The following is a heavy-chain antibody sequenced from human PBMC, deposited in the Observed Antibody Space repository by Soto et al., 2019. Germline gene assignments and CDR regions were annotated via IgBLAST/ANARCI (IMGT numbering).Heavy chain of an antibody. D-gene: IGHD2-2*01. CDR3: VGEVGFQLIY. J-gene: IGHJ4*02. Sequence: PGGSLILSCAASGFTFSSYSMNWVRQAPGKGLEWISYITSSSVTMYADSVKGRFTISRDNAKNSLYLQMNSLRAEDTAVYFCVGEVGFQLIYWGQGTLVTVSS. V-gene: IGHV3-48*01. CDR2: ITSSSVTM. CDR1: GFTFSSYS.